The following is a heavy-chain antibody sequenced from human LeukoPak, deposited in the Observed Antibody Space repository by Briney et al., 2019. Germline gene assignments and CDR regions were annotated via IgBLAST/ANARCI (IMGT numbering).Heavy chain of an antibody. D-gene: IGHD3-9*01. CDR2: IYYSGST. Sequence: PSETLSLTCTVSGGSISSSSYYWGWIRQPPGKGLGWIGSIYYSGSTYYNPSLKSRVTISVDTSKNQFSLKLSSVTAADTAVYYCASSILTGYYQFDYWGQGTLVTVSS. V-gene: IGHV4-39*01. J-gene: IGHJ4*02. CDR1: GGSISSSSYY. CDR3: ASSILTGYYQFDY.